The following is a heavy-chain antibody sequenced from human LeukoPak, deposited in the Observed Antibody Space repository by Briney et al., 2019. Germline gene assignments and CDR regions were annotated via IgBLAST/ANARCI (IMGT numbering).Heavy chain of an antibody. V-gene: IGHV3-33*01. CDR2: RWHDGSKV. D-gene: IGHD3-22*01. CDR3: AREDSGGYSLDC. Sequence: GRSLRPSCAPSELVLSNYAMHWVRQAPSKGLKWVAIRWHDGSKVYYADSVKGRFTISRDSAKNTLDLQMNSLTLEDTAVYYCAREDSGGYSLDCWGQGTLVTVSS. J-gene: IGHJ4*02. CDR1: ELVLSNYA.